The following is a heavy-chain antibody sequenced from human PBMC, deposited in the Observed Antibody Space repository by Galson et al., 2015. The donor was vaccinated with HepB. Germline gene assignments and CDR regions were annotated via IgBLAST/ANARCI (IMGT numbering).Heavy chain of an antibody. CDR2: IIPIFGTA. CDR3: ASLTGYYYYYMDV. J-gene: IGHJ6*03. V-gene: IGHV1-69*13. Sequence: SVKVSCKASGGTFSSYAISWVRQAPGQGLEWMGGIIPIFGTANYAQKFQGRVTITADESTSTAYMELSSLRSEDTAVYYCASLTGYYYYYMDVWGKGTPVTVSS. CDR1: GGTFSSYA.